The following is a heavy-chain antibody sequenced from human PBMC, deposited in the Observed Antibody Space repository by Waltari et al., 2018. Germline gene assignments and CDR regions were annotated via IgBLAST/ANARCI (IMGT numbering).Heavy chain of an antibody. J-gene: IGHJ3*02. CDR2: TPSDGGNK. CDR3: VSSAAGTRLSDAFNI. Sequence: QVPVVESGGGVVQPGKSLRLSCAASGLTPSSYARHWVRQAPGQGLEWVALTPSDGGNKIYADSVKGRFTISRDNSKNTLYLEMNSLRAEDTAIYYCVSSAAGTRLSDAFNIWGQGTMVT. V-gene: IGHV3-30*01. CDR1: GLTPSSYA. D-gene: IGHD6-13*01.